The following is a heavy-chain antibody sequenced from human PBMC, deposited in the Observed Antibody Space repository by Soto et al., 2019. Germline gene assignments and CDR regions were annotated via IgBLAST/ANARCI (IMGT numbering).Heavy chain of an antibody. J-gene: IGHJ6*03. Sequence: SVKVSCKASGGTFSSYTISWVRQAPGQGLEWMGRIIPILGIANYAQKFQGRVTITADKSTSTAYMELSSLRSEDTAVYYCARGSRPLVEYSSSSGYYYYYMEVWGKGTTVTVSS. CDR1: GGTFSSYT. CDR2: IIPILGIA. V-gene: IGHV1-69*02. D-gene: IGHD6-6*01. CDR3: ARGSRPLVEYSSSSGYYYYYMEV.